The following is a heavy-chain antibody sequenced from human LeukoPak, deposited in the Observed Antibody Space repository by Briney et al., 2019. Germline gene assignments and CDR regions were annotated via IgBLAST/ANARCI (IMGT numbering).Heavy chain of an antibody. CDR3: ARRRGWNFDSSGYDFDY. V-gene: IGHV5-51*01. D-gene: IGHD3-22*01. CDR2: CEPSDSDT. J-gene: IGHJ4*02. CDR1: GYRFTGKW. Sequence: GESLNTSLQGSGYRFTGKWIAWVRQLPGKGLEWMGICEPSDSDTKYSPSFQGQIPISADTSIHTAYMQSSSLKDSDTAIYYCARRRGWNFDSSGYDFDYWGQGTLVTVSS.